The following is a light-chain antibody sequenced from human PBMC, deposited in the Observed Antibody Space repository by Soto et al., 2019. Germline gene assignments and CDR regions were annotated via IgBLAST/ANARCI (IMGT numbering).Light chain of an antibody. CDR1: QSISSY. Sequence: EIVLTQSPATLYLSPGERATLSCRASQSISSYLAWYQQKPDQAPRLLIYDASNRATGIPARFSGSGSGTDITLTISSLEPEDFAVYYCHQRSTWPFTFGPGTKVDIK. V-gene: IGKV3-11*01. CDR3: HQRSTWPFT. J-gene: IGKJ3*01. CDR2: DAS.